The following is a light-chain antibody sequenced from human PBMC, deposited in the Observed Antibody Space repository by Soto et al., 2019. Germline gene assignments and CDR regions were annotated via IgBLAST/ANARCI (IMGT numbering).Light chain of an antibody. V-gene: IGKV4-1*01. CDR1: QSVLYSSNNKNC. CDR3: QQYYSTFLT. Sequence: DIVMTQSPDSLAVSLGERATINCKSSQSVLYSSNNKNCLAWYQQKPGQPPKLLIYWASTRESGVPDRFSGSGSGTSFTLTISSLQAEDVAVYYCQQYYSTFLTFGGGTKVEIK. CDR2: WAS. J-gene: IGKJ4*01.